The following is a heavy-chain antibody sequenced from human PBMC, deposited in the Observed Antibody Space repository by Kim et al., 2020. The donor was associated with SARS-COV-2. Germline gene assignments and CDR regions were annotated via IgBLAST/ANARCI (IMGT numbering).Heavy chain of an antibody. V-gene: IGHV4-59*01. J-gene: IGHJ6*02. Sequence: SETLSLTCTVSGGSISSYYSSWIRQPPRKGLEWIGYIYYSGSTNSNPSLKRRVTISVDTSKNQFSLELSSVTAADTAVYYCARDRGIGGYYYYGMDVWGQRTTVTVSS. CDR2: IYYSGST. D-gene: IGHD3-16*01. CDR3: ARDRGIGGYYYYGMDV. CDR1: GGSISSYY.